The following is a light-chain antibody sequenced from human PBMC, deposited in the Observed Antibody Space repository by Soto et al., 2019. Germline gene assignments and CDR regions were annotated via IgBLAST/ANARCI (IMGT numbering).Light chain of an antibody. Sequence: DIQMTQSPSSLSASVRDRVTITCRASESIARYLNWYQQKPGKAPKLLIYGASNLQSGVPSRFSGSGSATDFTLTITSLQPEDCAIYYCQQRYSSPFTFGGGTKVEIK. CDR3: QQRYSSPFT. CDR2: GAS. J-gene: IGKJ4*02. CDR1: ESIARY. V-gene: IGKV1-39*01.